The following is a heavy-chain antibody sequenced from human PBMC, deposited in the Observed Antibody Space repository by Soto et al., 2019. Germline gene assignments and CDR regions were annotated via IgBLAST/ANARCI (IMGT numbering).Heavy chain of an antibody. CDR3: ARVVATISSGPLDY. J-gene: IGHJ4*02. CDR1: GGSISSGGYY. D-gene: IGHD5-12*01. V-gene: IGHV4-31*03. CDR2: IYYSGST. Sequence: TSETLSLTCTVSGGSISSGGYYWSWIRQHPGKGLEWIGYIYYSGSTYYNPSLKSRVTISVDTSKNQFSLKLSSVTAADTALYYCARVVATISSGPLDYWGQGTLVTVSS.